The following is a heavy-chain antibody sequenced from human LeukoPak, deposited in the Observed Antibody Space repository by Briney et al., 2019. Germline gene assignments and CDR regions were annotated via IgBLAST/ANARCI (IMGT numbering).Heavy chain of an antibody. Sequence: GGSLRLSCAASGYPFSGSDIHWVRQARGKGLEWVAFSHEGSSKFYAESVKGRFGISRDNSKSATYLQMNGLRADDTAVYYCAKTTGGWPRFFDHWGQGTLVAVSS. D-gene: IGHD6-19*01. J-gene: IGHJ4*02. CDR3: AKTTGGWPRFFDH. V-gene: IGHV3-30*02. CDR2: SHEGSSK. CDR1: GYPFSGSD.